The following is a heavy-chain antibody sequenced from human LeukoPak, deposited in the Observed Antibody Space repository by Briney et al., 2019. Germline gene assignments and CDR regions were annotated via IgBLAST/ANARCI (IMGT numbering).Heavy chain of an antibody. D-gene: IGHD6-19*01. J-gene: IGHJ4*02. CDR1: GFTFSNCW. CDR3: ARATTPSLVVAGNY. V-gene: IGHV3-74*01. CDR2: IHSDGSTT. Sequence: GGSLRLSCAASGFTFSNCWMHWVRQAPGKGLVWVSRIHSDGSTTIYADSVKGRFTISRDNAKNTLYLQMNSLRAEDTAVYYCARATTPSLVVAGNYWGQGTLVTVSS.